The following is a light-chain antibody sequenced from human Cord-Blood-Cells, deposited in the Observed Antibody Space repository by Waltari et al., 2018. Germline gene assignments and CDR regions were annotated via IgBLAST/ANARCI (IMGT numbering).Light chain of an antibody. CDR1: SSDVGSYNL. Sequence: QSALTQPASVSGSPGQSITISCTGTSSDVGSYNLVSWYQHHPAKAPQLMIYEGSKRPSGVSNRFSGCKSGNTASLTISGLQAEDEADYYCCSYAGSSTFLFGGGTKLTVL. CDR3: CSYAGSSTFL. J-gene: IGLJ3*02. CDR2: EGS. V-gene: IGLV2-23*03.